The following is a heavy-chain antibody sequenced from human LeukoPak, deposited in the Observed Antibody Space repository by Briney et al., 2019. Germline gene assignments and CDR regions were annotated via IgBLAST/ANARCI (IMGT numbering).Heavy chain of an antibody. CDR2: ISYDGSNK. J-gene: IGHJ6*03. CDR1: GFTFSSYA. CDR3: AKDSPYYMDV. Sequence: PGGSLRLSCAASGFTFSSYAMHWVRQAPGKGLEWVAVISYDGSNKYYADSVKGRFTISRDNSKNTLYLQMNSLRAEDTAVYYCAKDSPYYMDVWGKGTTVTISS. V-gene: IGHV3-30*04.